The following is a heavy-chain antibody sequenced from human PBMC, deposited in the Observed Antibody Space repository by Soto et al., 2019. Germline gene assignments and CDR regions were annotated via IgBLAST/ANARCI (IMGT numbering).Heavy chain of an antibody. CDR2: IIPIFGTA. D-gene: IGHD3-22*01. V-gene: IGHV1-69*13. CDR3: ASQPHPHYYDSSGTEYFQH. J-gene: IGHJ1*01. Sequence: SVKVSCKASGGTFSSYAIIWVRQAPGQGLEWMGGIIPIFGTANYAQKFRGRVTITADESTSTAYMELSSLRSEDTAVYYCASQPHPHYYDSSGTEYFQHWGQGTLVTVSS. CDR1: GGTFSSYA.